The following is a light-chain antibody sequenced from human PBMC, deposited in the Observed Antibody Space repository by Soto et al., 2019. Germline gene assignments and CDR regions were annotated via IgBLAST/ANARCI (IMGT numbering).Light chain of an antibody. CDR3: LQDHDDSWT. V-gene: IGKV3-15*01. J-gene: IGKJ1*01. Sequence: EILLTHSPTTISVSPGSRTSLACRASQSVGSNLALYQQKTGKAPRLLIYAASTRASGVPARLSGSGSGTEFTITVSSMKNEDFETYYCLQDHDDSWTFGHGTKVDIK. CDR1: QSVGSN. CDR2: AAS.